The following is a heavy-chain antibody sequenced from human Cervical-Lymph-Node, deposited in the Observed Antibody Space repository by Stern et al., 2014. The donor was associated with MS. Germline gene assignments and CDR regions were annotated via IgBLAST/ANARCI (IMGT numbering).Heavy chain of an antibody. CDR2: VYYTGTP. J-gene: IGHJ6*02. CDR3: ARHDQFLGGMDV. Sequence: QVQLQESGPGLVKPSETLSLTCTVSGASVSSGSYYWGWIRQSPGKRLEWIGYVYYTGTPYSNPSLSRRVTISIDTSNNHFFLNLTSGTATDTAVYYCARHDQFLGGMDVWGQGTTVTVSS. D-gene: IGHD3-3*01. V-gene: IGHV4-39*01. CDR1: GASVSSGSYY.